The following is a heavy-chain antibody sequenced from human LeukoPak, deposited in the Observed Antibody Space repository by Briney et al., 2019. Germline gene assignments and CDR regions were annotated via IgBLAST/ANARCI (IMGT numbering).Heavy chain of an antibody. J-gene: IGHJ4*02. CDR3: VGGAPNWGFDY. Sequence: ASVNVSCKPPGYSFTSYDINWVRESTGQGLEWMGWMSPKSGHTGYAQNFQGRVTMTRNTSISTAYMELSSLRSEDTAVYYCVGGAPNWGFDYWGQGTLVTVSS. CDR1: GYSFTSYD. D-gene: IGHD7-27*01. V-gene: IGHV1-8*01. CDR2: MSPKSGHT.